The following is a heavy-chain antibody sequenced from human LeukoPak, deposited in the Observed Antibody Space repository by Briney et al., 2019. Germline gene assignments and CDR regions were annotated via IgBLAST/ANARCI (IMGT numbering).Heavy chain of an antibody. D-gene: IGHD6-19*01. V-gene: IGHV3-48*03. J-gene: IGHJ4*02. CDR2: ISSSGNTI. CDR3: ARDHGSDWHYFDY. CDR1: GFTFSSYE. Sequence: PGGSLRLSCAASGFTFSSYEMNWVRQAPGKGLEWVSYISSSGNTIYYADSVKGRFTISRDNAKSSLYLQMNSLRAEDTAVYYCARDHGSDWHYFDYWGQGTLVTVSS.